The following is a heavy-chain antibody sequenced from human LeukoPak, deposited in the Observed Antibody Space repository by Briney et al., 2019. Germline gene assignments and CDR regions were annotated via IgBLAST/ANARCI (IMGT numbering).Heavy chain of an antibody. CDR2: INHSGST. J-gene: IGHJ4*02. Sequence: KPSETLSLTCAVYGGSFSGYYWSWIRQPPGKGLEWIGEINHSGSTNYNPSLNSRVTISVDTSKNQFSLKLSSVTAADTAVYYCARVLLRSGWYGGNYFDYWGQGTLVTVSS. D-gene: IGHD6-19*01. CDR3: ARVLLRSGWYGGNYFDY. V-gene: IGHV4-34*01. CDR1: GGSFSGYY.